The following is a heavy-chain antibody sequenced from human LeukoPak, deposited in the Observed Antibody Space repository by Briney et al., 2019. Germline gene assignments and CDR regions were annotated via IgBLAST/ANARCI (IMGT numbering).Heavy chain of an antibody. V-gene: IGHV3-74*01. Sequence: GGSLRLSCAASGFSFSTYWTHWVRQAPGRGLVWVSRISPDGSNTIYADSVKGRFTISSDNAKNTLYLQMNSLRVEDTAVYYCAKLASYSRGWDGTKIRNAFDVWGQGTVVTVSS. D-gene: IGHD6-19*01. CDR1: GFSFSTYW. CDR2: ISPDGSNT. CDR3: AKLASYSRGWDGTKIRNAFDV. J-gene: IGHJ3*01.